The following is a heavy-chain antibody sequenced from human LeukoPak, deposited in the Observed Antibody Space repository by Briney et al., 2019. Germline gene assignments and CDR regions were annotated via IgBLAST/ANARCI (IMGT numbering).Heavy chain of an antibody. Sequence: GGSLRLSCAASGFTFSNYWMSWVRQAPGKGLEWVADIKRDESEQHYVDSVKGRFTISRNNAKNSLYLQMNSLRAEDTAVYYCALNMVGGQIFDFWGQGTLVTVSS. CDR1: GFTFSNYW. CDR2: IKRDESEQ. D-gene: IGHD3-10*01. CDR3: ALNMVGGQIFDF. J-gene: IGHJ4*02. V-gene: IGHV3-7*01.